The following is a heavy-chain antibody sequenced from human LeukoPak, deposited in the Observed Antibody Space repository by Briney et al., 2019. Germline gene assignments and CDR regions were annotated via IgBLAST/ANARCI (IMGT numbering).Heavy chain of an antibody. D-gene: IGHD3-9*01. Sequence: GGSLRLSCAASGFTFSSYEMNWVRQAPGKGLEWVSYISSSGSTIYYADSVKGRFTTSRDNAKNSLYLQMNSLRAEDTAVYYRARGGNYDILTGYYPYYYYGMDVWGQGTTVTVSS. CDR1: GFTFSSYE. CDR3: ARGGNYDILTGYYPYYYYGMDV. V-gene: IGHV3-48*03. J-gene: IGHJ6*02. CDR2: ISSSGSTI.